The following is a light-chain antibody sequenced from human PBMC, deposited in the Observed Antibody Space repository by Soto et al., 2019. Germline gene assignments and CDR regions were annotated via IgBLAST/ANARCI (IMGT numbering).Light chain of an antibody. CDR2: KAS. Sequence: IQMTQSHSTLSVSVGDRVTITCRASQTISSWLAWYQQKPGKAPKLLIYKASTLKSGVPSRVSGSGSGTEFTLTISSLQPDDFATYYCQHYNSYSEAFGQGTKVDIK. CDR3: QHYNSYSEA. CDR1: QTISSW. J-gene: IGKJ1*01. V-gene: IGKV1-5*03.